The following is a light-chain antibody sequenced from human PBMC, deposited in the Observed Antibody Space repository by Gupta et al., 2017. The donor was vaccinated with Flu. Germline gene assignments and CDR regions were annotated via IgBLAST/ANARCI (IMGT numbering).Light chain of an antibody. V-gene: IGLV3-1*01. J-gene: IGLJ1*01. CDR3: QAWDSSTSV. CDR1: KLGDKY. CDR2: QDI. Sequence: SYALTQPPSVSVSPGQTASITCSGDKLGDKYVCWYQQKPGQSPLLVIYQDIKRPSGIPERFSGSNSGNTATLTISGTQAVDEADYYCQAWDSSTSVFGTGTKLTVL.